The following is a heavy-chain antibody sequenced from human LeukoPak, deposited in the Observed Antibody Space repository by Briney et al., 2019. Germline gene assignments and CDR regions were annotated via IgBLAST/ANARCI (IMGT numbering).Heavy chain of an antibody. J-gene: IGHJ4*02. V-gene: IGHV3-30*03. D-gene: IGHD2-21*01. CDR2: ISYDGSNK. CDR3: ARDTTVIPNSFDY. Sequence: PGGSLRLSCAASGFTFSSYGMHWVRQAPGKGLEWVAVISYDGSNKYYADSVKGRFTISRDNSKNTLYLQMNSLRAEDTAVYYCARDTTVIPNSFDYWGQGTLVTVSS. CDR1: GFTFSSYG.